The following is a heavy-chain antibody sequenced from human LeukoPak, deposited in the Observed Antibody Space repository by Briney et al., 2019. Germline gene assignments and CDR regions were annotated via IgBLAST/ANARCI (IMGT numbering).Heavy chain of an antibody. D-gene: IGHD4-17*01. Sequence: ASVTVSCKASGYTFTGYYMHWVRQPPGQGLEWMGWINPNSGGTNYAQKFQGRVTMTRDTSISTAYMELSRLRSDDTAVYYCARELEDGTVTTNWFDPWGQGTLVTVSS. J-gene: IGHJ5*02. CDR1: GYTFTGYY. V-gene: IGHV1-2*02. CDR2: INPNSGGT. CDR3: ARELEDGTVTTNWFDP.